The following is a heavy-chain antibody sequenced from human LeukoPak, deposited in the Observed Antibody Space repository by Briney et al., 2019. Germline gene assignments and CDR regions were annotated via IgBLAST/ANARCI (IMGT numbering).Heavy chain of an antibody. J-gene: IGHJ4*02. CDR2: ISAYNGNT. CDR3: ARPSQPVKRLVLRGGEFDY. CDR1: GYTFTSYG. Sequence: ASVKVSCKASGYTFTSYGISWVRQAPGQGLEWMGWISAYNGNTNYAQKLQGRVTVTTDTSTSTAYMELRSLRSDDTAVCYCARPSQPVKRLVLRGGEFDYWGQGTLVTVSS. D-gene: IGHD6-19*01. V-gene: IGHV1-18*01.